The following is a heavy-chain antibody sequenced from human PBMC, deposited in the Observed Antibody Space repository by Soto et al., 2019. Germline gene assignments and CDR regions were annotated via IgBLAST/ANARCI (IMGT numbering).Heavy chain of an antibody. J-gene: IGHJ6*02. Sequence: QVQLVQSGAEGKEPGDSVRVSCEASGYTFTAYYIHWVRRAPGQGLEWMGWINPKFGDITYAQDFQGRVSMTRDMSISTVYMELSRLTSDDTAIYYCARNMDYYYGRGSGNGHGVWGQGTTVTVFS. CDR1: GYTFTAYY. CDR2: INPKFGDI. V-gene: IGHV1-2*02. D-gene: IGHD3-10*02. CDR3: ARNMDYYYGRGSGNGHGV.